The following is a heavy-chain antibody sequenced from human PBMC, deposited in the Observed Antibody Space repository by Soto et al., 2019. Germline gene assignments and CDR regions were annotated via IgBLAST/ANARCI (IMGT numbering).Heavy chain of an antibody. CDR1: GGSFSGYY. Sequence: PSETLSLTCAVYGGSFSGYYLSWIRQPPGKGLEWIGEINHSGSTNYNPSLRSRVTISVDTSKNQFSLKLSSVTAADTAVYYCARGIGGYSYGYSEIFYYYYGMDVWGQGTTVTVSS. D-gene: IGHD5-18*01. V-gene: IGHV4-34*01. CDR3: ARGIGGYSYGYSEIFYYYYGMDV. CDR2: INHSGST. J-gene: IGHJ6*02.